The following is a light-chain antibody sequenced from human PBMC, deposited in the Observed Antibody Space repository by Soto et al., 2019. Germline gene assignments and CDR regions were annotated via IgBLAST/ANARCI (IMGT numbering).Light chain of an antibody. CDR2: GAS. CDR3: QHYGSSPRT. J-gene: IGKJ1*01. CDR1: QGVSGSY. Sequence: EIVLTQSPGTLSLSPGERATLSCRASQGVSGSYLAWYQQKPGQAPRLLIYGASSSATGIPSRFSGSESGTDFTLTISRLEPEDFAVYYCQHYGSSPRTFGQGTKVEIE. V-gene: IGKV3-20*01.